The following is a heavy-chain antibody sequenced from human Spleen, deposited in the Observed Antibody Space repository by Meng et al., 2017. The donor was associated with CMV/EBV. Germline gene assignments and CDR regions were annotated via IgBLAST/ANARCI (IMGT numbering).Heavy chain of an antibody. CDR1: GGSVSSGSYY. D-gene: IGHD3-16*02. Sequence: SETLSLTCTVSGGSVSSGSYYWSWIRQPPGKGLEWIGYIYYSGSTNYNPSLKSRVTISVDTSKNQFSLKLTSVTAADTAVYFCARVGDWGSYLDHWGQGALVTVSS. CDR3: ARVGDWGSYLDH. V-gene: IGHV4-61*01. J-gene: IGHJ4*02. CDR2: IYYSGST.